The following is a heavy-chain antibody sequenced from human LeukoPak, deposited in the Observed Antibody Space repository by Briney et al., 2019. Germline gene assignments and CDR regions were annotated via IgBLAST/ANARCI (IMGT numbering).Heavy chain of an antibody. CDR2: IYHSGST. CDR1: GYSISSGYY. Sequence: KSSETLSLTCAVSGYSISSGYYWGWIRQPPGKGLEWIGSIYHSGSTYYNPSLKSRVTISVDTSKNQFSLKLSSVTAADTAVYYCARGPGYSSGWYWGNWFDPWGQGTLVTVSS. D-gene: IGHD6-19*01. V-gene: IGHV4-38-2*01. J-gene: IGHJ5*02. CDR3: ARGPGYSSGWYWGNWFDP.